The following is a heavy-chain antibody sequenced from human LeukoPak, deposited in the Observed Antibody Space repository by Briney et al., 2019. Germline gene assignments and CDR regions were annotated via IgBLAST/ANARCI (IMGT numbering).Heavy chain of an antibody. D-gene: IGHD3-22*01. CDR3: ARDRSKTLRYFGSSSGYNYFDY. CDR2: INHSGST. Sequence: GSLRLSCAASGFTFSSYAMSWVRQPPGKGLEWIGEINHSGSTNYNPSLKSRVTISVDTSKNQFSLKLSSVTAADTAVYYCARDRSKTLRYFGSSSGYNYFDYWGQGTLVTVSS. J-gene: IGHJ4*02. CDR1: GFTFSSYA. V-gene: IGHV4-34*01.